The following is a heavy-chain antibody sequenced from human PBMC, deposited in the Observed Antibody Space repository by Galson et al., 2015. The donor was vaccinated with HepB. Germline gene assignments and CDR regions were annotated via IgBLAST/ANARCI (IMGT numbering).Heavy chain of an antibody. CDR1: GFTFSSYW. D-gene: IGHD6-13*01. V-gene: IGHV3-74*01. CDR3: ARDMAIAAPPDSDAFDI. J-gene: IGHJ3*02. CDR2: ISSDGSDA. Sequence: SLRLSCAASGFTFSSYWTHWVRLTPGKGLVWVSRISSDGSDANYADSVKGRFTISRDNAKNTLYLQMNSLRAEDTAVYYCARDMAIAAPPDSDAFDIWGQGTMVTVSS.